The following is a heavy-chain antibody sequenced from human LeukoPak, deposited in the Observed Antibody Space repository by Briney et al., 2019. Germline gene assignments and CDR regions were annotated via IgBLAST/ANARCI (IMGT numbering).Heavy chain of an antibody. D-gene: IGHD2-15*01. J-gene: IGHJ5*02. Sequence: GGSLKISCKGFGYSFTSYWIVWVRQKPGKGLEWMGTIDPNDSDTRYSPSFQGQVTISADKSISTAYLQWSSLKASDTAMYYCARLGFQPSWFDPWGQGTLVTVSS. CDR2: IDPNDSDT. CDR1: GYSFTSYW. CDR3: ARLGFQPSWFDP. V-gene: IGHV5-51*01.